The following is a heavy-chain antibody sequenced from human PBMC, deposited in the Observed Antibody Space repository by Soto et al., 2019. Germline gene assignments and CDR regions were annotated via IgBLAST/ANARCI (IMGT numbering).Heavy chain of an antibody. Sequence: QVQLQQWGAGLLKPSETLSLNCAVYGGSFRGYSWTWIRQPPGKGLAWIGEIIHSGSTNYNPSLKCRVAISVDTSKNQFSQKLISVTAAYTAVYYRARRGVMTLWFDPWGQGTLGTVSS. D-gene: IGHD2-21*02. CDR2: IIHSGST. J-gene: IGHJ5*02. V-gene: IGHV4-34*02. CDR3: ARRGVMTLWFDP. CDR1: GGSFRGYS.